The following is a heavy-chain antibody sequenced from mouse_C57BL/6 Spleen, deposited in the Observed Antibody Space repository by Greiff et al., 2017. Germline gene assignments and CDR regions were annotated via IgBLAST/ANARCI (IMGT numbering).Heavy chain of an antibody. CDR1: GYAFSSYW. Sequence: QVQLQQSGAELVKPGASVKISCKASGYAFSSYWMNWVKQRPGKGLEWIGQIYPGDGDTNYNGKFKGKATLTADKSSSTAYMQLSSLTSEDSAVYFCARPDYYGSFYWYFDVWGTGTTVTVSS. CDR3: ARPDYYGSFYWYFDV. D-gene: IGHD1-1*01. CDR2: IYPGDGDT. J-gene: IGHJ1*03. V-gene: IGHV1-80*01.